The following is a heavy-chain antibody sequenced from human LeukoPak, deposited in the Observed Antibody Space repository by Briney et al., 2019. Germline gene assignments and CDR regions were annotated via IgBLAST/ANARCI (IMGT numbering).Heavy chain of an antibody. D-gene: IGHD6-13*01. Sequence: GSLRLSCAASGFTFSNYAMSWVRQAPGKGLAWVSIISGSGGTTYYGDSVKGRFTISRDNSKNTLFLQMNSLRAEDTAVYYCARDLKAGYSSSWYEGYWGQGTLVTVSS. J-gene: IGHJ4*02. CDR1: GFTFSNYA. V-gene: IGHV3-23*01. CDR3: ARDLKAGYSSSWYEGY. CDR2: ISGSGGTT.